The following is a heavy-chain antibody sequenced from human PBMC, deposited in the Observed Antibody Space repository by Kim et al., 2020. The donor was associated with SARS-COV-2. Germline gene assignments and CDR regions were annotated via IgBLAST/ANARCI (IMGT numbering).Heavy chain of an antibody. V-gene: IGHV4-59*01. CDR1: GGSITSYF. J-gene: IGHJ4*02. CDR3: ARNPSGGAIDAAFDY. CDR2: IYYTGST. Sequence: SETLSLTCIVSGGSITSYFWNWIRQPPGKGLEWIGYIYYTGSTSYNPSLNSRVTISLDTSKNQFSLRLSSMTAADTAVYYCARNPSGGAIDAAFDYWGQGTLVTVSS. D-gene: IGHD3-16*01.